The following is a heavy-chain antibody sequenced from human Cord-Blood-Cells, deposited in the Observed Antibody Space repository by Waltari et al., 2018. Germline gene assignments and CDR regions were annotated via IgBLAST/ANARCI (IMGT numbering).Heavy chain of an antibody. D-gene: IGHD2-8*02. J-gene: IGHJ6*02. CDR1: GFTFDDYA. V-gene: IGHV3-9*01. CDR3: AKGGYCTGGVCSHYYYGMDV. CDR2: ISWNSGSI. Sequence: EVQLVESGGGLVQPGRSLRLSCAASGFTFDDYAMHWVRQAPGKGLEWVSGISWNSGSIGYADSGKGRFTISRDNAKNSLSLPLNCLRAEDTALYYCAKGGYCTGGVCSHYYYGMDVWGQGTTVTVSS.